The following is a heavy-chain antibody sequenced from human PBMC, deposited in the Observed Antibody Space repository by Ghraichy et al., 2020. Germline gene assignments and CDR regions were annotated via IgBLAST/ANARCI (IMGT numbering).Heavy chain of an antibody. J-gene: IGHJ4*02. CDR3: AKDVRPDGVYDIDH. CDR1: GFTFKTYS. CDR2: IFGSGRTT. Sequence: GGSLRLSCAASGFTFKTYSMNWVRQAPGQGLEWVSFIFGSGRTTYYADSVKGRFTISRDNSKNTLFLQMNSLRAEDTAVYYCAKDVRPDGVYDIDHWGQGTLVTVSS. V-gene: IGHV3-23*01. D-gene: IGHD5/OR15-5a*01.